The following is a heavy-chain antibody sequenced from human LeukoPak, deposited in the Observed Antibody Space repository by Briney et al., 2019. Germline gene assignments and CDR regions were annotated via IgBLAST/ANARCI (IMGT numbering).Heavy chain of an antibody. CDR3: AKSGYYDSSGYYGAFFDY. V-gene: IGHV3-23*01. Sequence: PGGSLRLSCAASGFTFSSYAMSWVRQAPGKGLEWVSAISGSGGSTYYADSVKGRFTISRDNSKNTLYLQMNSLRAEDTAVYYCAKSGYYDSSGYYGAFFDYWGQGTLVTVSS. CDR2: ISGSGGST. CDR1: GFTFSSYA. J-gene: IGHJ4*02. D-gene: IGHD3-22*01.